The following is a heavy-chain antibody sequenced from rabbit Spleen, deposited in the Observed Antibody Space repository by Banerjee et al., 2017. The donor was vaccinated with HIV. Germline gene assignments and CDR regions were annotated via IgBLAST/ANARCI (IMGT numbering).Heavy chain of an antibody. Sequence: QGRLEDSGGGLVNLGGTLTLTCTASGFDLGSNYYMCWVRQAQGKGLEWIACIDGGSIGFTYFASWAKGRFTCSKASATTVTLQMPSLTAADTATYFCARDTASSFSSYGMDLWDPGTLVTVS. CDR2: IDGGSIGFT. CDR1: GFDLGSNYY. D-gene: IGHD8-1*01. CDR3: ARDTASSFSSYGMDL. J-gene: IGHJ6*01. V-gene: IGHV1S45*01.